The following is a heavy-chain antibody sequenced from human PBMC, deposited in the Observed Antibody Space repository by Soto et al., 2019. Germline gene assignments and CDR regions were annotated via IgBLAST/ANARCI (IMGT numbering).Heavy chain of an antibody. V-gene: IGHV2-70*04. CDR3: ARMFHCSGGTCPFDY. D-gene: IGHD2-15*01. CDR2: IDWDDDK. Sequence: SGPTLVNPTQTLTLTCTFSGFSLSTSGMRVCWIRQPPGKALEWLARIDWDDDKFYNTSLKTRLTISKDSSKNQVVLTMTNMDPVDTATYYCARMFHCSGGTCPFDYWGQGALVTVSS. J-gene: IGHJ4*02. CDR1: GFSLSTSGMR.